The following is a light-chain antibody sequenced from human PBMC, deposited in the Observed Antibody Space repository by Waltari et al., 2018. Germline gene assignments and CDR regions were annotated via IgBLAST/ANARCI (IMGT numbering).Light chain of an antibody. CDR2: KSA. V-gene: IGKV2-30*02. CDR1: QSDGKAY. CDR3: FQGTHWPWT. Sequence: QSDGKAYVNWCHQRAGQSPGRLIDKSAKRVSGVPDRCSGSGSGADLTPEISRVGGDDVGVYFCFQGTHWPWTFGQGTKVEIK. J-gene: IGKJ1*01.